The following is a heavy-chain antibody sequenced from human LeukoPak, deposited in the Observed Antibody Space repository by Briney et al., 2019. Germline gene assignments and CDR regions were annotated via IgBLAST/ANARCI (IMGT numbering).Heavy chain of an antibody. J-gene: IGHJ5*02. D-gene: IGHD3-22*01. CDR3: ARGPYDSSGYWDYNWFDP. V-gene: IGHV1-69*04. CDR1: GGTFSSYA. CDR2: IIPILGIA. Sequence: ASVKVSCKASGGTFSSYAISWVRQAPRQGLEWMGRIIPILGIANYAQKFQGRVTITADKSTSTAYMELSSLRSEDTAVYYCARGPYDSSGYWDYNWFDPWGQGTLVTVSS.